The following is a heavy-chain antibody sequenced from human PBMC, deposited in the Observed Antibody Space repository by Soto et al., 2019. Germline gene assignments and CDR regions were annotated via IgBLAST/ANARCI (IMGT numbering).Heavy chain of an antibody. CDR3: ARQIYDSDTGPNFQYYFDS. V-gene: IGHV5-10-1*01. J-gene: IGHJ4*02. CDR1: GYSFAGFW. CDR2: IDPSDSQT. D-gene: IGHD3-22*01. Sequence: GEALQMSCKGSGYSFAGFWITWVRQKPGKGLEWMGRIDPSDSQTYYSPSFRGHVTISVTKSITTVFLQWSSLRASDTAMYYCARQIYDSDTGPNFQYYFDSWGQGTPVPVSP.